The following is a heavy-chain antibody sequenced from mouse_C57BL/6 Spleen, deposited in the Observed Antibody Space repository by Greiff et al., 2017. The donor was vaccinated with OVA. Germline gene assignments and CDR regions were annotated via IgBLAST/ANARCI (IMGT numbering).Heavy chain of an antibody. CDR3: AILYYDYDPFAY. Sequence: EVKVVESGPELVKPGASVKISCKASGYSFTDYNMNWVKQSNGKSLEWIGVINPNYGTTSYNQKFKGKATLTVDQSSSTAYMQLNSLTSEDSAVYYCAILYYDYDPFAYWGQGTLVTVSA. V-gene: IGHV1-39*01. CDR2: INPNYGTT. J-gene: IGHJ3*01. CDR1: GYSFTDYN. D-gene: IGHD2-4*01.